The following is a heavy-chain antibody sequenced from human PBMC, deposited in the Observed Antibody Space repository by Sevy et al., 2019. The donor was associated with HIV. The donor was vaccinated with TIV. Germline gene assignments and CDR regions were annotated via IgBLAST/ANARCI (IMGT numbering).Heavy chain of an antibody. D-gene: IGHD5-18*01. Sequence: GGSLRLSCAASGFTFSSYAMSWVRQAPGKGLEWVSAISGSGGSTYYADSVKGRFTISRDNSENTLYLQMNSLRAEDTAVYYCAKRGDTAMDTLYYFDYWGQGTLVTVSS. V-gene: IGHV3-23*01. CDR3: AKRGDTAMDTLYYFDY. J-gene: IGHJ4*02. CDR2: ISGSGGST. CDR1: GFTFSSYA.